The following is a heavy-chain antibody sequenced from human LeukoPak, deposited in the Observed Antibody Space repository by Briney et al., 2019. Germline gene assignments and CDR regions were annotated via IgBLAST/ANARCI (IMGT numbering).Heavy chain of an antibody. D-gene: IGHD2-2*01. CDR2: IYYSGST. J-gene: IGHJ5*02. CDR3: ASSRSYCSSTSCYPNWFDP. V-gene: IGHV4-59*01. CDR1: GGSISSYY. Sequence: PSETLSLTCTVSGGSISSYYWSWIRQPPGKGLEWIGYIYYSGSTNYNPSLKSRVTISVDTSRNQFSLKLSSVTAADTAVYYCASSRSYCSSTSCYPNWFDPWGQGTLVTVSS.